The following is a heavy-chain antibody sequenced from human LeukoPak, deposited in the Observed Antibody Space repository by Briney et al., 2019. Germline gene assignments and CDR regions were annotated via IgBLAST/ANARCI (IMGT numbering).Heavy chain of an antibody. D-gene: IGHD2-15*01. V-gene: IGHV5-51*01. CDR1: ASRFSSSW. CDR3: ARRGCHSLPDGFDL. CDR2: IYPPDSDT. Sequence: GESLKISCQGSASRFSSSWIGWVRQMPGKGLEWMGIIYPPDSDTRYSPSFQGQVTISADKSISSAYLQWSSLTSSDTAMYYCARRGCHSLPDGFDLWGQGTLVTVSS. J-gene: IGHJ3*01.